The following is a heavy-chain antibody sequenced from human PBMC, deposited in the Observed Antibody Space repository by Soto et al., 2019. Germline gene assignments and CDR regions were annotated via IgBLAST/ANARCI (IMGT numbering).Heavy chain of an antibody. D-gene: IGHD3-3*01. CDR1: GYTFTSYY. CDR3: ARDRVDFWSGYYGEHYYYYYGMDV. J-gene: IGHJ6*02. CDR2: INPSGGST. V-gene: IGHV1-46*01. Sequence: ASVKVSCKASGYTFTSYYMHWVRQAPGQGLEWMGIINPSGGSTSYAQKFQGRVTMTRDTSTSTVYMELSSLRSEDTAVYYCARDRVDFWSGYYGEHYYYYYGMDVWGQGTRVTVSS.